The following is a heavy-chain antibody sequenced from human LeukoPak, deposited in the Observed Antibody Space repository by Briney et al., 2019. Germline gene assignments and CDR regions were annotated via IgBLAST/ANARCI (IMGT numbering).Heavy chain of an antibody. D-gene: IGHD3-3*01. CDR2: MSDIGPNT. Sequence: PGGSLRLPCAASGFTVTDYAMTWIRQSPGKGLEWVSSMSDIGPNTYYADSVKGRFTISRDTSKNTLFLQMNSLRAEDTALYFCARRLSLRFDAFAVWGPGTVVTVS. V-gene: IGHV3-23*01. CDR3: ARRLSLRFDAFAV. CDR1: GFTVTDYA. J-gene: IGHJ3*01.